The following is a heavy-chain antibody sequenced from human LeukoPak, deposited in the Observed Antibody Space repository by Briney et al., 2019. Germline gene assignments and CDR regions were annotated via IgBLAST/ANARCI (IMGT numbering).Heavy chain of an antibody. J-gene: IGHJ4*02. V-gene: IGHV1-2*02. D-gene: IGHD5-12*01. CDR2: INPNIGAT. CDR3: ARDRVGSGLPRSYYFEH. CDR1: GYTFTGYY. Sequence: GASVKVSCKPSGYTFTGYYLHWVREAPGQALEWMGWINPNIGATMYAEKFQGRVTMTRDTSISTAYMELSSLRSDDTALYYCARDRVGSGLPRSYYFEHWGQGTLVTVSS.